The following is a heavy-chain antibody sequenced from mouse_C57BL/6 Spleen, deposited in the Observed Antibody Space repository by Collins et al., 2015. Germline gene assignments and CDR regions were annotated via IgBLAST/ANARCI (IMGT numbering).Heavy chain of an antibody. CDR2: IYPSDSET. Sequence: QVQLQQPGAELVRPGSSVKLSCKASGYTFTSYWMDWVKQRPGQGLEWIGNIYPSDSETHYNQKFKDKATLTVDKSSSTAYTQLSSLTSEDSAVYYCAREDWDHYFDYWGQGTTLTVSS. J-gene: IGHJ2*01. V-gene: IGHV1-61*01. D-gene: IGHD4-1*01. CDR1: GYTFTSYW. CDR3: AREDWDHYFDY.